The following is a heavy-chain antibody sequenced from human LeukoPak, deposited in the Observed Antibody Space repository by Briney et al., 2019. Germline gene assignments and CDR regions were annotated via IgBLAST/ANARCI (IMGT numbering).Heavy chain of an antibody. CDR2: MLDTVTT. CDR3: ATIKRGNIYGYFDF. CDR1: GGSMNSHY. J-gene: IGHJ4*02. Sequence: SETLSLTCTVSGGSMNSHYWSWIRQPPGRERDWIGYMLDTVTTKDNPSLKSRFTLSADTSKNQFSLRLTSVTAADTAVYYCATIKRGNIYGYFDFWGQGILVTVSS. D-gene: IGHD5-18*01. V-gene: IGHV4-59*11.